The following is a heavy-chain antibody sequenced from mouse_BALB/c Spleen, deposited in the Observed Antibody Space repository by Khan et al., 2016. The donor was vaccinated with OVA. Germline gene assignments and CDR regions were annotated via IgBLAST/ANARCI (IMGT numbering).Heavy chain of an antibody. CDR1: GFSLSSYG. D-gene: IGHD4-1*01. J-gene: IGHJ4*01. Sequence: VQLVESGPGLVAPSQSLSITCTVSGFSLSSYGVNWVRQPPGKGLEWLGVIWGDGSTNYHSALKSRLNINKDNSKSQVFLKLNSLQTDDTATYFWSKWDTSYYAMDYWGQGTSVTVSS. V-gene: IGHV2-3*01. CDR3: SKWDTSYYAMDY. CDR2: IWGDGST.